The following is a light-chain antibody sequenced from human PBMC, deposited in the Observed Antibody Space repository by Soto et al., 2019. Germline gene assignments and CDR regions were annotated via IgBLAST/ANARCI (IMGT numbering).Light chain of an antibody. CDR2: GAS. V-gene: IGKV3-15*01. CDR3: HQYNYWPPWT. J-gene: IGKJ1*01. CDR1: QSISTN. Sequence: EIVMTQSPTTLSVSAGERATLSCRTSQSISTNLAWYQQKPGQAPRLLIYGASTRAPGIPARFSGSGSGTELTLTISSVQSEDFAVYYCHQYNYWPPWTFGQGTKVEIK.